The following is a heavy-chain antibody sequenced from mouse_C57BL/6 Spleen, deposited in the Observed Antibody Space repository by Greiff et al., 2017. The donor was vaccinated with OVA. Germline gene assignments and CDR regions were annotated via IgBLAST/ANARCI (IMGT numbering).Heavy chain of an antibody. CDR3: ARGGYGSSLYYAMDY. CDR1: GYTFTSYW. Sequence: QVQLQQPGAELVRPGSSVKLSCKASGYTFTSYWMHWVKQRPIQGLEWIGNIDPSDSETHYNQKFKDKATLTVVKSSSTAYMQLSSLTSEDSAVYYCARGGYGSSLYYAMDYWGQGTSVTVSS. J-gene: IGHJ4*01. CDR2: IDPSDSET. D-gene: IGHD1-1*01. V-gene: IGHV1-52*01.